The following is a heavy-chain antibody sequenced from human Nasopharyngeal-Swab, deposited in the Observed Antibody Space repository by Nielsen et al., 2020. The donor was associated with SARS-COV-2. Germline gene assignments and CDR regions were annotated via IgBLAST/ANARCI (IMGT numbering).Heavy chain of an antibody. Sequence: GGSLRLACAAAGVTFSGAAMHWVRQAAGKGREWVGRIRSKANSYATAYAVSVKGRFTISRDDSKNTAYLQMNSLTTEDTAVYYCTRRGYSGYDWDDLDWFDPWGQGTLVTVSS. CDR3: TRRGYSGYDWDDLDWFDP. J-gene: IGHJ5*02. CDR1: GVTFSGAA. CDR2: IRSKANSYAT. D-gene: IGHD5-12*01. V-gene: IGHV3-73*01.